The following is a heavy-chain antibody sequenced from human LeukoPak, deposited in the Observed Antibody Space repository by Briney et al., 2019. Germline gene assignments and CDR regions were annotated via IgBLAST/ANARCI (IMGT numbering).Heavy chain of an antibody. CDR1: GYTFTSYG. Sequence: ASVKVSCKASGYTFTSYGISWVRQAPGQGLERMGWISAYNGNTNYAQKLQGRVTMTTDTSTSTAYMELRSLRSDDTAVYYCARSEVDTAMAGLTDYWGQGTLVTVSS. D-gene: IGHD5-18*01. CDR3: ARSEVDTAMAGLTDY. V-gene: IGHV1-18*01. CDR2: ISAYNGNT. J-gene: IGHJ4*02.